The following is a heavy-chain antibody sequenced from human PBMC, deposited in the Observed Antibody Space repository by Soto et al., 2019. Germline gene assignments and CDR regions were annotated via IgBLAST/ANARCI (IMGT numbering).Heavy chain of an antibody. Sequence: QVQLQQSGPGLVKPSQTLSLTCAISGDSVSSYSAAWNWIRQSPSGGLEWLGRTYYRSRFFSDYAECIMGGIIERRDTSNNEFSLQLKSVPPGDTAVYYCVRGRYSSSGWFDPWGQGTPVTVSS. CDR1: GDSVSSYSAA. CDR3: VRGRYSSSGWFDP. J-gene: IGHJ5*02. V-gene: IGHV6-1*02. CDR2: TYYRSRFFS. D-gene: IGHD3-10*01.